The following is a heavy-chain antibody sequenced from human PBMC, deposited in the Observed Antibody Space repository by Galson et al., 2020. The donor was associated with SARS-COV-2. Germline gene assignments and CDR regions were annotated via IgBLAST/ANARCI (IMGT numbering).Heavy chain of an antibody. V-gene: IGHV2-5*01. CDR1: GFSPSTSGVG. D-gene: IGHD3-22*01. Sequence: ESGPTLVKPTQTLTLTCTFSGFSPSTSGVGVGWLRQAPGKALEWPAVTHWNDDNHKSPSLKTRLTITKDTSKNQVVLTMTNMGPIDTGTYFCARRIVGVGFDYWGQGTLVTVSS. J-gene: IGHJ4*02. CDR2: THWNDDN. CDR3: ARRIVGVGFDY.